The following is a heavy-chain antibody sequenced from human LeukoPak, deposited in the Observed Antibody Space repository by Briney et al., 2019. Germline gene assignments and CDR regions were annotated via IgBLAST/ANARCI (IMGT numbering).Heavy chain of an antibody. CDR3: TTHYYYDSSGYYHFVY. V-gene: IGHV3-15*01. Sequence: GGSLRLSCAASGFTFSYAWMSWVRQAPGEGLECVGRMKSKTDGGTTDYAAPVKGRFTISRDDSKNTLYLQMNSLETEDTAVYYCTTHYYYDSSGYYHFVYWGQGTLVTVSS. D-gene: IGHD3-22*01. CDR1: GFTFSYAW. J-gene: IGHJ4*02. CDR2: MKSKTDGGTT.